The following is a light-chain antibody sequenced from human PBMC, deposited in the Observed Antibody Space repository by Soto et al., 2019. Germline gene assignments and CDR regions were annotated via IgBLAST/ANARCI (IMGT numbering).Light chain of an antibody. CDR2: AAS. CDR3: QHYNSYSEA. Sequence: MHMTRSPSSVSASVVDRVTITFRASQGIRNDLGWYQQKPGKAPKLLIYAASSLQRGVPSRFSGSGSGTDFTLTISSLQPEDFATYYCQHYNSYSEAFGQGTKVE. CDR1: QGIRND. J-gene: IGKJ1*01. V-gene: IGKV1-6*01.